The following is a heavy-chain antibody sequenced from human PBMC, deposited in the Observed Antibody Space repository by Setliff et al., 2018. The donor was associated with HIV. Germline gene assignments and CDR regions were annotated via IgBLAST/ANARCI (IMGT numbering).Heavy chain of an antibody. CDR2: ISSSSSYT. V-gene: IGHV3-11*06. CDR3: ARLLRGGGDYFDY. CDR1: GFTFSDYY. J-gene: IGHJ4*02. Sequence: GGSLRLSCAASGFTFSDYYMSWIRQAPGKGLEWVSYISSSSSYTNYADSVKGRFTISRDNAKNSLFLQMNSLRAEDTAIYYCARLLRGGGDYFDYWGQGTLVTVSS. D-gene: IGHD3-10*01.